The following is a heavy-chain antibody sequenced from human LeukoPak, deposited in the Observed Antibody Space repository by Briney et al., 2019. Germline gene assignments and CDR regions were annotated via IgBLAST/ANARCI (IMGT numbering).Heavy chain of an antibody. Sequence: GGSLRLSCAASGLTFSSYAMSWVRQAPGKGLEWVSAISGSGGSTYYADSVKGPFTISRDSSKNALYLQMNSLRAEDTAVYYCAKDRGSGWYWDYWGQGTLVTVSS. CDR3: AKDRGSGWYWDY. D-gene: IGHD6-19*01. V-gene: IGHV3-23*01. CDR1: GLTFSSYA. CDR2: ISGSGGST. J-gene: IGHJ4*02.